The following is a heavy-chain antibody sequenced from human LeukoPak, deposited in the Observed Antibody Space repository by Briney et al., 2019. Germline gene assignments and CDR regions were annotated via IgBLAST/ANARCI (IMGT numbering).Heavy chain of an antibody. V-gene: IGHV3-21*01. CDR2: ISSGSSDI. D-gene: IGHD3-10*01. J-gene: IGHJ6*02. Sequence: GGSLRLSCVVAGFTFGSYSMNWVRQAPGKGLEWVSSISSGSSDIYYADSVKGRFTISRDNAKNSLYLQMNSLRAEDTAVYYCARKFGDSRWYGTDVWGQGTRVTVS. CDR1: GFTFGSYS. CDR3: ARKFGDSRWYGTDV.